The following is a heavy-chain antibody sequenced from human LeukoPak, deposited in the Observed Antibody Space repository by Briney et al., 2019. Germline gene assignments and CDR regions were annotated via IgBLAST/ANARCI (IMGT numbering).Heavy chain of an antibody. CDR3: ARVRIGIAAEKNWFDP. CDR1: GVSISSSSYY. J-gene: IGHJ5*02. CDR2: IYYGGST. V-gene: IGHV4-39*07. D-gene: IGHD6-13*01. Sequence: SETLSLTCTVSGVSISSSSYYWGWIRQPPGKGLEWIGSIYYGGSTYYNPSLKSRVTISVDTSKNQFSLKLSSVTAADTAVYYCARVRIGIAAEKNWFDPWGQGTLVTVSS.